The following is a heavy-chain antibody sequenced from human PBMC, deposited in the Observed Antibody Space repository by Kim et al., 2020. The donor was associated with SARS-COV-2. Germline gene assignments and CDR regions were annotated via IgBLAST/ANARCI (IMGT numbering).Heavy chain of an antibody. CDR2: INTKTGNP. V-gene: IGHV7-4-1*02. CDR3: ARGGGDGYADY. Sequence: ASVKVSCKASGYTFTTHGINWVRQAPGQGLEWMGWINTKTGNPTYAQGFTGRFVFSLDTSVSTAYLQISSLKAEDTAVYYCARGGGDGYADYWGQGTLVT. J-gene: IGHJ4*02. CDR1: GYTFTTHG. D-gene: IGHD5-12*01.